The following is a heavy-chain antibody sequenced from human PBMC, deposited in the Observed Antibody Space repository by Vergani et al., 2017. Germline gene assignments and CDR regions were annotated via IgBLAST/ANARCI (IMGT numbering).Heavy chain of an antibody. CDR3: ARRGKSTLNPNYYYYYYMDV. CDR2: IDPSDSYT. CDR1: GYSFTSYW. D-gene: IGHD3-16*01. V-gene: IGHV5-10-1*03. Sequence: EVQLVQSGAEVKKPGESLRLSCKGSGYSFTSYWISWVRQMPGKGLEWMGRIDPSDSYTNYSPSFQGHVTISADKSISTAYLQWSSLKASDTAMYYCARRGKSTLNPNYYYYYYMDVWGKGTTVTVSS. J-gene: IGHJ6*03.